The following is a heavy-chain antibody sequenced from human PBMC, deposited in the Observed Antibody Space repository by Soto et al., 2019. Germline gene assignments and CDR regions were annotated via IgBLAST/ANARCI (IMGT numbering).Heavy chain of an antibody. J-gene: IGHJ4*02. CDR2: ISSDGSIK. D-gene: IGHD6-19*01. CDR1: GYTFSSHG. Sequence: QVQLVESGGGVVQPGRSLRLSCAASGYTFSSHGMHWVRQAPGKGLEWVAVISSDGSIKYYADSVKGRFTMSRDSSKNTVYLQMISLRDEDTAVYYCARDVSSGWSDWGQGTLVTVSS. CDR3: ARDVSSGWSD. V-gene: IGHV3-30*03.